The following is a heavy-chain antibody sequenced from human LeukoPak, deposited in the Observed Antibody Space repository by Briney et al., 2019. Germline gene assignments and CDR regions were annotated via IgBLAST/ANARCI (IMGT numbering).Heavy chain of an antibody. J-gene: IGHJ4*02. V-gene: IGHV1-18*01. D-gene: IGHD3-10*01. CDR2: ISPYNGNT. CDR1: GYTFIIHG. Sequence: ASVKVSCKATGYTFIIHGINWVRQAPGQGLEWMGWISPYNGNTNYAQKLQGRVTMTTDTSTSTAYMELRSLRSDDTAVYYCARVFRGWFGDKGSSLYYFDYWGQGTLVTVSS. CDR3: ARVFRGWFGDKGSSLYYFDY.